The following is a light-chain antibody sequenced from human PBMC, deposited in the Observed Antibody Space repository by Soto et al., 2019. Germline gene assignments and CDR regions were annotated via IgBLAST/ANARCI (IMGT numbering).Light chain of an antibody. V-gene: IGLV2-14*03. CDR1: SSDVGGYNY. J-gene: IGLJ2*01. Sequence: QSAPTQPASVSGSPGQSITISCTGTSSDVGGYNYVSWYQHYPGKAPNLIIYDVTDRPSGVSSRFSGSKSGNTASLTISGLQAEDEADYFCSSYTSTTTPVVFGGGTQLTVL. CDR3: SSYTSTTTPVV. CDR2: DVT.